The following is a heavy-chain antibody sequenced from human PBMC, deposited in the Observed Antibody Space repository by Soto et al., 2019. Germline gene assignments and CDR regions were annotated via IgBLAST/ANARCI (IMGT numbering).Heavy chain of an antibody. Sequence: GGSLRLSCAASGFTFSSYAMSWVRQAPGKGLEWVSAISGSGGSTYYADSVKGRFTISRDNSKNTLYLQMNSLRAEDTAVYYCAKAGEGYYGSGNDYYYHGMDVWGQGTTVTVSS. D-gene: IGHD3-10*01. CDR2: ISGSGGST. V-gene: IGHV3-23*01. CDR3: AKAGEGYYGSGNDYYYHGMDV. CDR1: GFTFSSYA. J-gene: IGHJ6*02.